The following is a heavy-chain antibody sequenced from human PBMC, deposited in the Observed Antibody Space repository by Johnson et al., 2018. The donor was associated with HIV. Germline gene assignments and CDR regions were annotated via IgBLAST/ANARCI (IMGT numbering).Heavy chain of an antibody. V-gene: IGHV3-30-3*01. D-gene: IGHD5-18*01. CDR1: GFTFSSYA. CDR2: ISYDGSNK. Sequence: QVQLVESGGGVVQPGRSLRLSCAASGFTFSSYAMHWVRQAPGKGLEWVAVISYDGSNKYYADSVKGRVTISRDNSKNTLYLQMNSLRAEDTAVYYCAREETAVAVGAFDIWGQGTMVTVSS. CDR3: AREETAVAVGAFDI. J-gene: IGHJ3*02.